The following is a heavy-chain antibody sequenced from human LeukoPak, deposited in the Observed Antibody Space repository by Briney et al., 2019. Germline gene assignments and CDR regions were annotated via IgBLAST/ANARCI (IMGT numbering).Heavy chain of an antibody. Sequence: PSETLSPTCTVSGGSISSYYWSWIRQPPGKGLEWIGYIYYSGSTNYNPSLKSRVTISVDTSKNQFSLKLSSVTAADTAVYYCARDHCSGGSCYGMDVWGQGTTVTVSS. D-gene: IGHD2-15*01. CDR2: IYYSGST. CDR3: ARDHCSGGSCYGMDV. CDR1: GGSISSYY. J-gene: IGHJ6*02. V-gene: IGHV4-59*01.